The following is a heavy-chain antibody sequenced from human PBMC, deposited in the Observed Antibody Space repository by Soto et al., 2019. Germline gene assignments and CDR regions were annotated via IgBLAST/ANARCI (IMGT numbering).Heavy chain of an antibody. J-gene: IGHJ5*02. V-gene: IGHV4-31*03. CDR2: IYYSGFT. Sequence: QVQLQESGPGLVKPSQTLSLTCTVSGGSITSGGYYWSXIRQHPRKGLELIWYIYYSGFTYYNPSLKSRVTISVDTSKNQFSLKLSSVTAADTAVYYCARSVFPWGQGTLVTVSS. CDR1: GGSITSGGYY. CDR3: ARSVFP.